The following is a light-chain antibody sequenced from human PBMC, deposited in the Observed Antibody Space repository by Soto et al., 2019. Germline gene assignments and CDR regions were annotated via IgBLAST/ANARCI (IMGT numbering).Light chain of an antibody. V-gene: IGKV1-39*01. J-gene: IGKJ4*01. CDR2: AAS. CDR1: QIINTY. CDR3: QQSDSRQQSYSTSLT. Sequence: DIQMTQSPSSLSASVGDRVTITCRASQIINTYLTWYQHKPGKAPKLLIYAASTLQSGVSSRFSGSGSGTDFTLTISSLQPEDIVTYYCQQSDSRQQSYSTSLTFGGGTKVEIK.